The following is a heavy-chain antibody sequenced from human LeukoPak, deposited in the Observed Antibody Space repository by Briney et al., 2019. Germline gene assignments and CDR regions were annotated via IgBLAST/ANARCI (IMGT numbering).Heavy chain of an antibody. D-gene: IGHD3-22*01. CDR3: AKDEKYYDSSGYLF. V-gene: IGHV3-23*01. Sequence: GGSLRLSCAASGFTFSSYAMSWVRQAPGKGLEWVSAISGSGGSTYYADSVKGRFTISRDNSKNTLYLKMNSLRAEDTAVYYCAKDEKYYDSSGYLFWGQGTLVTVSS. J-gene: IGHJ4*02. CDR2: ISGSGGST. CDR1: GFTFSSYA.